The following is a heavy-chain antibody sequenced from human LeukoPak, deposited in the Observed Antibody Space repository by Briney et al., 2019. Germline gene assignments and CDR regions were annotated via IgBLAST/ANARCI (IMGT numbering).Heavy chain of an antibody. D-gene: IGHD6-25*01. J-gene: IGHJ4*02. CDR3: ARSSGTGTFSY. CDR1: GDSISRSTYY. CDR2: VYYGRSP. V-gene: IGHV4-39*02. Sequence: PSETLSLTCTVSGDSISRSTYYWAWIRQPPGKGLEWIGSVYYGRSPYFNPSLGSRATISVDTSKNHFSLKMSSVTAADTAVYYCARSSGTGTFSYWGQGTLVTVSS.